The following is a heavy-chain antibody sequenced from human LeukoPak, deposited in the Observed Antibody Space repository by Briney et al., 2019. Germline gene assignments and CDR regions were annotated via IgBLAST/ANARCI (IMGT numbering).Heavy chain of an antibody. CDR2: INPNSGGT. V-gene: IGHV1-2*02. Sequence: GASVKVSCKASGYTFTNYGISWVRQAPGQGLEWMGWINPNSGGTNYAQKFQGRVTMTRDTSISTAYMELSRLRSDDTAVYYCARDWWDPRFDIWGQGTMVTVSS. D-gene: IGHD2-8*02. J-gene: IGHJ3*02. CDR3: ARDWWDPRFDI. CDR1: GYTFTNYG.